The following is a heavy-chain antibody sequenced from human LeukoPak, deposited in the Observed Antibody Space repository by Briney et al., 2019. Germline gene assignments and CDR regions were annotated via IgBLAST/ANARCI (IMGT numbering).Heavy chain of an antibody. V-gene: IGHV1-46*01. CDR1: GYTFTGYY. CDR3: ARGGYGGWFPGRDEYYYYYMDV. J-gene: IGHJ6*03. Sequence: ASVKVSCKASGYTFTGYYMHWVRQAPGQGLEWMGIINPSGGSTSYAQKFQGRVTMTRDMSTSTVYMELSSLRSEDTAVYYCARGGYGGWFPGRDEYYYYYMDVWGKGTTVTVSS. D-gene: IGHD6-19*01. CDR2: INPSGGST.